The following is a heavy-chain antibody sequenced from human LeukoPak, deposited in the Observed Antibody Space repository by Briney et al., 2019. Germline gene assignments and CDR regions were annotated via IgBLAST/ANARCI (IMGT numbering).Heavy chain of an antibody. J-gene: IGHJ4*02. CDR1: GGTFSSYA. CDR3: ARDVGSGRPKTEYYFDY. V-gene: IGHV1-69*04. CDR2: IIPILGIA. D-gene: IGHD3-10*01. Sequence: SVKVSCKASGGTFSSYAISWVRQAPGQGLEWMGRIIPILGIANYAQKFQGRVTITADKSTSTAYMELSSLRSEDTAVYYCARDVGSGRPKTEYYFDYWGQGTLVTVSS.